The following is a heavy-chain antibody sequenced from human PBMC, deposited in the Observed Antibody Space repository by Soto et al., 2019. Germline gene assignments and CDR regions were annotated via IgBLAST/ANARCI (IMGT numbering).Heavy chain of an antibody. CDR1: GDSVSSNTAS. Sequence: SQTLSLTCAISGDSVSSNTASWNWVRQSPSRGLEWLGRTYSRSKWYNDYAVSVKSRIIINPDTSKNQFSLQLNSVTPEDTAVYYCAKGDNLGPKTGYAFDPWGQGIQVTSPQ. V-gene: IGHV6-1*01. D-gene: IGHD5-12*01. CDR3: AKGDNLGPKTGYAFDP. CDR2: TYSRSKWYN. J-gene: IGHJ5*02.